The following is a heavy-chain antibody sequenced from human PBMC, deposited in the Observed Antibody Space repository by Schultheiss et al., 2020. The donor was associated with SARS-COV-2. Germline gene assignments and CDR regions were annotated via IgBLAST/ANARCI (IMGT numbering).Heavy chain of an antibody. Sequence: SCAASGFTFGDFHMNWIRQAPGKGLEWVSYIANRGDTIYYADSVQGRFTISRDNAKNSLYLQMNSLRAEDTAIYYCAKGGYFYINSWGQGTLVTVSS. CDR1: GFTFGDFH. J-gene: IGHJ4*02. CDR3: AKGGYFYINS. V-gene: IGHV3-11*01. D-gene: IGHD2/OR15-2a*01. CDR2: IANRGDTI.